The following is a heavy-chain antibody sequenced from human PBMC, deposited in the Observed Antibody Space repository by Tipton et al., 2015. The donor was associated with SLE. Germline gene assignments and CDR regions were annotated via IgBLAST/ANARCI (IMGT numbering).Heavy chain of an antibody. CDR2: IYYSGST. D-gene: IGHD2-2*01. CDR1: GGSISSHY. CDR3: AREDIVVVPAALRHNWFDP. J-gene: IGHJ5*02. Sequence: TLSLTCTVSGGSISSHYWSWIRQPPGKGLEWIGYIYYSGSTNYNPSLKSRVTISVDTSRNQFSLKLSSVTAADTAVYYCAREDIVVVPAALRHNWFDPWGQGTLVTVSS. V-gene: IGHV4-59*11.